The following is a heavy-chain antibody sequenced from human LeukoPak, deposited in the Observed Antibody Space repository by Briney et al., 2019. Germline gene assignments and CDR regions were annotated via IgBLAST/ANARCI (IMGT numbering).Heavy chain of an antibody. D-gene: IGHD6-19*01. J-gene: IGHJ4*02. CDR1: GVSITNYY. CDR2: IFYSGST. CDR3: ATSTGPYSSGWLYY. V-gene: IGHV4-59*01. Sequence: SETLSLTCAVSGVSITNYYWSWIRRPPGKGLEWIGYIFYSGSTNYNPSLKSRVTISVDTSKNQFSLKLSSVTAADTAVYYCATSTGPYSSGWLYYWGQGTLVTVSS.